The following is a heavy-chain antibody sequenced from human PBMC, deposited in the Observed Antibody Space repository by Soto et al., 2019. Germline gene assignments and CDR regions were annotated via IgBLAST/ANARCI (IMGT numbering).Heavy chain of an antibody. Sequence: APVKVSCKASGYNFTSYAMPWVRQPPGQRLEWMGWINAHNGNTKYSQKFKGRVTITRDTAASTAYMELSSLRSEDTAVYYCARVQGVAGTPGYYYYGIDVWGQGTTVTVSS. CDR3: ARVQGVAGTPGYYYYGIDV. V-gene: IGHV1-3*01. J-gene: IGHJ6*02. CDR1: GYNFTSYA. CDR2: INAHNGNT. D-gene: IGHD6-19*01.